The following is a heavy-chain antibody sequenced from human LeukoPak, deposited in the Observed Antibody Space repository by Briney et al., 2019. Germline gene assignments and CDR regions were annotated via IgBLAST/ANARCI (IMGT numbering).Heavy chain of an antibody. J-gene: IGHJ4*02. Sequence: PRGSLRLSCAASGFIFSSYWMAWVRQAPGKGLEWVANIKEDGSDKNYMDSVKGRFTISRDNAKNSLYLQMNSLRPEDTAIYYCAKLFDSGTYNNFFHYWGQGTLVTVSS. CDR1: GFIFSSYW. V-gene: IGHV3-7*03. CDR2: IKEDGSDK. D-gene: IGHD3-10*01. CDR3: AKLFDSGTYNNFFHY.